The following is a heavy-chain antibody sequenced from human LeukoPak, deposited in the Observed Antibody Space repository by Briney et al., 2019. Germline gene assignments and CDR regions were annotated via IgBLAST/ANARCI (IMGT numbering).Heavy chain of an antibody. D-gene: IGHD2-15*01. J-gene: IGHJ4*02. CDR2: IYSGGSQ. V-gene: IGHV3-53*01. CDR3: ARDRRYCSGDSCYSGVDY. Sequence: GGSLRPSCAASGLTVSSNYMTWVRQAPGKGLEWVSVIYSGGSQYYADSVKGRFSISRDNSKNTVYLQMNGLRAEDTAVYYCARDRRYCSGDSCYSGVDYWGKGTLVTVSS. CDR1: GLTVSSNY.